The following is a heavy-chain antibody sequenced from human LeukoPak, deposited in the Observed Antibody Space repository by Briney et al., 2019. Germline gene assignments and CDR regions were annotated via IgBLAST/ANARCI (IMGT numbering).Heavy chain of an antibody. J-gene: IGHJ3*02. CDR2: IYYSGNT. CDR1: VGSASRGDYY. V-gene: IGHV4-61*08. D-gene: IGHD3-16*01. CDR3: ERDSYGPRGDAFDI. Sequence: PPETLSLTCTVPVGSASRGDYYWSYIRQPPGKGLEWVGYIYYSGNTNDGPVLKSQVTISVDTSKNQFPLKVSSVAAADTAVYYCERDSYGPRGDAFDIWGQGTMVTVSS.